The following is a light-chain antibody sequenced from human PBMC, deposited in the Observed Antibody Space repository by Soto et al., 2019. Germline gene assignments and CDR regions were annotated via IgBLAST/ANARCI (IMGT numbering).Light chain of an antibody. CDR2: GAS. J-gene: IGKJ4*01. Sequence: EIVLTQSPGTLSLSPGERASLSCRASQSVANNYLAWYQQKPGQALRLLISGASSRATGIPDRFSGSGSGTDFTLTISRLEAEDFAVYFCQQYASSPLTFGGGTKVEIK. CDR1: QSVANNY. CDR3: QQYASSPLT. V-gene: IGKV3-20*01.